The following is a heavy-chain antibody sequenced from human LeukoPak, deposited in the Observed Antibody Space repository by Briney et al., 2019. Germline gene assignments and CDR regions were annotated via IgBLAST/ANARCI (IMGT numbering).Heavy chain of an antibody. D-gene: IGHD4-17*01. Sequence: PGGSLRLSCAASGFTFSNAWMSWVRQAPGKGLEWGGRIKSKTDGGTTDYAAPVKGRFTISRDDSKNTLYLQMNSLKTEDTAVYYCTTKRLRSPFDYGGQGTLGTVS. CDR2: IKSKTDGGTT. CDR1: GFTFSNAW. V-gene: IGHV3-15*01. J-gene: IGHJ4*02. CDR3: TTKRLRSPFDY.